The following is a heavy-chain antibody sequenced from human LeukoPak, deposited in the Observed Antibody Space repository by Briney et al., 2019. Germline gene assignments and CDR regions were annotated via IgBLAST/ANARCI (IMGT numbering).Heavy chain of an antibody. CDR1: GFTFSSYE. D-gene: IGHD3-10*01. CDR3: AKDWGNKFASGSSYLDS. J-gene: IGHJ4*02. CDR2: ISSSGSTI. V-gene: IGHV3-48*03. Sequence: GGSLRLSCAASGFTFSSYEMNWVRQAPGKGLKWVSYISSSGSTIYYADSVKGRFTISRDNSKNTLYLQMNGLRPEDTAVYFCAKDWGNKFASGSSYLDSWGQGTLVTVSS.